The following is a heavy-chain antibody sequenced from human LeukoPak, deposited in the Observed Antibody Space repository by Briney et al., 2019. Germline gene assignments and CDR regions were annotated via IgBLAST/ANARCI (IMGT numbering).Heavy chain of an antibody. V-gene: IGHV1-18*01. CDR3: ARDRARIVVVPAAIELYYYYGMDV. CDR1: GYTFTSYG. J-gene: IGHJ6*02. CDR2: ISAYNGNT. Sequence: ASVKVSCKASGYTFTSYGISWVRQAPGQGLEWMGWISAYNGNTNYAQKLQGRVTMTTDTSTSTAYMGLRSLRSDDTAVYYFARDRARIVVVPAAIELYYYYGMDVWGQGTTVTVSS. D-gene: IGHD2-2*02.